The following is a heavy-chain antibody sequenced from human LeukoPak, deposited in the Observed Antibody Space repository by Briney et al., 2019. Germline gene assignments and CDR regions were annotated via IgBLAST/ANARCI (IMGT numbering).Heavy chain of an antibody. V-gene: IGHV3-30*01. J-gene: IGHJ6*02. CDR1: GFTFSSYA. D-gene: IGHD3-10*01. CDR3: ARERPRWRFGDGMDV. CDR2: ISYDGSNK. Sequence: GGSLRLSCAASGFTFSSYAMHWVRQAPGKGLEWVAVISYDGSNKYYAHYVKGRFTISRDNSKNTLYLQMNSLRAEDTAVYYCARERPRWRFGDGMDVWGQGTTVTVSS.